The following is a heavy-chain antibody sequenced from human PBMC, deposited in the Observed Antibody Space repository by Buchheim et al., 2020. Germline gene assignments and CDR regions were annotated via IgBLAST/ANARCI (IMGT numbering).Heavy chain of an antibody. CDR2: INHSGST. CDR1: GGSFSGYY. V-gene: IGHV4-34*01. Sequence: QVQLQQWGAGLLKPSETLSLTCAVYGGSFSGYYWSWIHQPPGKGLEWIGEINHSGSTNYNPSLKSRVTISVDTSKNQFSLKLSSVTAADTAVYYCARGGIVVVPAAIRQQPRFDYWGQGTL. J-gene: IGHJ4*02. D-gene: IGHD2-2*01. CDR3: ARGGIVVVPAAIRQQPRFDY.